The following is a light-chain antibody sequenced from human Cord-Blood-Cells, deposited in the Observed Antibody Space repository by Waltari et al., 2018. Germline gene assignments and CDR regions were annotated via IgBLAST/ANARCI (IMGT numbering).Light chain of an antibody. J-gene: IGLJ2*01. CDR1: KLGDKY. CDR3: QAWDSSTDNVV. Sequence: SYELTQPPSVSVSPGQPASITCSGDKLGDKYACWYQQKPGQSPVLVIYQDSKRPSGIPERFSGSNSGNTATLTISGTQAMDEADYYCQAWDSSTDNVVFGGGTKLTVL. V-gene: IGLV3-1*01. CDR2: QDS.